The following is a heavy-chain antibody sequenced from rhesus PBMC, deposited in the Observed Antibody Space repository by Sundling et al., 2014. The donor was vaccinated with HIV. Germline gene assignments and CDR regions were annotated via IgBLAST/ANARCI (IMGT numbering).Heavy chain of an antibody. Sequence: QVHLQESGPGLVQPSETLSLTYTVSGGSITSNYWNWIRQPPGKGLEWVGRISGRGGDTDYNPSLKSRVTISTDTSNNQFSLNLNSVTAADTAVYYCASDWGYCSETYCSPFDYWGQGVLVTVSS. V-gene: IGHV4-173*01. CDR2: ISGRGGDT. J-gene: IGHJ4*01. D-gene: IGHD2-15*01. CDR3: ASDWGYCSETYCSPFDY. CDR1: GGSITSNY.